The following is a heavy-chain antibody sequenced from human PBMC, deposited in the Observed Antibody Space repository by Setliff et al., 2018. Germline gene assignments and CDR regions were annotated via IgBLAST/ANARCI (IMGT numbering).Heavy chain of an antibody. CDR2: VYTSGST. Sequence: KPSETLSLTCTVSGGSISSYYWSWIRQPPGKGLEWIGYVYTSGSTNYNPSLKSRVTISVDTSKNQFSLKLSSVTAADTAVYYCARAPYSSSWYPGGFDPWGQGTLVTVSS. D-gene: IGHD6-13*01. CDR3: ARAPYSSSWYPGGFDP. J-gene: IGHJ5*02. V-gene: IGHV4-59*01. CDR1: GGSISSYY.